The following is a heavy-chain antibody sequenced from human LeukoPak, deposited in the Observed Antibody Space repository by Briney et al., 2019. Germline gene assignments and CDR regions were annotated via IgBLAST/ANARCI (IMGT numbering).Heavy chain of an antibody. CDR3: AKDLYSSGLLVTFDI. J-gene: IGHJ3*02. CDR2: KSRTDGGTT. CDR1: GFTFSNAW. V-gene: IGHV3-15*01. Sequence: GGPLRLSCAASGFTFSNAWMNWVRQAPGKGLEWVGRKSRTDGGTTDYAAPVKGRFTISRDDSKNTLYLQMNSLKTEDTAVYYCAKDLYSSGLLVTFDIWGQGTMVTVSS. D-gene: IGHD6-19*01.